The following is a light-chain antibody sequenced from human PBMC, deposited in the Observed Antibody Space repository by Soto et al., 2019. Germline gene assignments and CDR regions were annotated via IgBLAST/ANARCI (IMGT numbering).Light chain of an antibody. J-gene: IGLJ2*01. V-gene: IGLV2-11*01. CDR3: CSYAGSYLV. CDR1: SSNVGSYNY. CDR2: DVN. Sequence: QSALTQPRSVSGSPGQSVTISCTGTSSNVGSYNYVSWYQQHPGKAPKLMMYDVNKRPSGVPDRFSGSKSGNTASLTISGLQAEDEADYYCCSYAGSYLVFGGGTKVTVL.